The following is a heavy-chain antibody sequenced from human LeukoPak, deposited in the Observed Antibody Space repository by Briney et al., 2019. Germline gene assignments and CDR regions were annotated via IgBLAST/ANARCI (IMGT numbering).Heavy chain of an antibody. D-gene: IGHD6-13*01. CDR2: IRYDGGNE. CDR1: GFTFSSYG. Sequence: GGSLRLSCAASGFTFSSYGMHWVRQAPGKGLEWVAFIRYDGGNEYYADSVKGRFTISRDNSKNTLYLQMNSLRAEDTAIYYCATTLNIATAGYFWGQGTLVTVSS. V-gene: IGHV3-30*02. J-gene: IGHJ4*02. CDR3: ATTLNIATAGYF.